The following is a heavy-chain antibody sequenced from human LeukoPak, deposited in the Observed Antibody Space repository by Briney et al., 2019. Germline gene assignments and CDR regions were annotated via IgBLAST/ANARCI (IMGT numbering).Heavy chain of an antibody. CDR2: ISAYNGNT. V-gene: IGHV1-18*01. CDR3: ARWASGSYAP. CDR1: GYIFTNYG. D-gene: IGHD1-26*01. Sequence: ASVTVSCKAFGYIFTNYGISWVRQAPGQGLEWMGWISAYNGNTNYAQKLQGRVTMTTDTSTSTAYMELRSLRSDDTAVYYCARWASGSYAPWGQGTLVTVSS. J-gene: IGHJ5*02.